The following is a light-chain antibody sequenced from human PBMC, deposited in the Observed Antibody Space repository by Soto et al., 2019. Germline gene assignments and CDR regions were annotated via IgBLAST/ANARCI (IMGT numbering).Light chain of an antibody. J-gene: IGKJ2*01. CDR2: WSS. V-gene: IGKV4-1*01. CDR1: HSLLYNSSHY. CDR3: QQYYTTPYT. Sequence: VVTQFPDSLTVSLGERAAIDCKSSHSLLYNSSHYLAWYQQKPGQPPKLLIYWSSTRESGVPARFSGSGSGTNFTLTISGLQAEDAPVYYCQQYYTTPYTFGQGTKLAI.